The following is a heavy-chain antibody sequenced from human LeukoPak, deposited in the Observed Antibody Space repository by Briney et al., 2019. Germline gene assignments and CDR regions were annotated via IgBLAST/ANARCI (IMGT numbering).Heavy chain of an antibody. J-gene: IGHJ4*02. CDR1: GFTFSSYS. CDR2: ISSSSSYI. D-gene: IGHD2-2*01. V-gene: IGHV3-21*01. Sequence: GGSLRLSCAASGFTFSSYSMNWVRQAPGKGLEWVSSISSSSSYIYYADSVKGRFTISRDNAKNSLYLQMNSLRAEDTAVYYCARDLVVPAALNNYFDYWGQGTLVTVSS. CDR3: ARDLVVPAALNNYFDY.